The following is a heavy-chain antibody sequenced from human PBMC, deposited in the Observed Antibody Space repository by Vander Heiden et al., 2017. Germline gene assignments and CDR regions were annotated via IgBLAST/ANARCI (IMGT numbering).Heavy chain of an antibody. CDR3: IKETSAGGADV. V-gene: IGHV3-9*01. D-gene: IGHD1-26*01. CDR1: GFTFPDYS. Sequence: ELKLVESGGDLVQPGGSLRLSCAASGFTFPDYSMHWVRQVPGKGLQWVSGINWNSGRIGYADSVKGRFTISRDNAKNSLYLQMNSLRGEDTASYYCIKETSAGGADVWGQGTTVTVSS. J-gene: IGHJ6*02. CDR2: INWNSGRI.